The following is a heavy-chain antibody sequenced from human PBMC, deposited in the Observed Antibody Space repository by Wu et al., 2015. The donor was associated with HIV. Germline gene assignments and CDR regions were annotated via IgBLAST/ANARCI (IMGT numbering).Heavy chain of an antibody. Sequence: QVQLVQSGAEVKKPGSSVRVSCKASGGNFRSYAMTWVRQAPGQGLEWMGGIVPIFGSPTYAQKLQGRVTMTTDTSTRTAYMELRSLRSDDTAEYFCAKSQYSSSWYSAFDLWGQGTMVTVSS. CDR3: AKSQYSSSWYSAFDL. V-gene: IGHV1-69*05. CDR1: GGNFRSYA. D-gene: IGHD6-13*01. CDR2: IVPIFGSP. J-gene: IGHJ3*01.